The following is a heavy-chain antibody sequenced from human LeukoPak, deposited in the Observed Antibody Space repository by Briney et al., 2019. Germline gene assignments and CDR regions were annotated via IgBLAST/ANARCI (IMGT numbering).Heavy chain of an antibody. J-gene: IGHJ4*02. V-gene: IGHV3-30*02. CDR2: IWYDGSNK. CDR3: AKDSGWFRFDY. CDR1: GFTFSSYG. D-gene: IGHD6-13*01. Sequence: GGSLRLSCAASGFTFSSYGMHWVRQAPGKGLEWVAVIWYDGSNKYYADSVKGRFTISRDNSKNTLYLQMNSLRAEDTAVYYCAKDSGWFRFDYWGQGTLVTVSS.